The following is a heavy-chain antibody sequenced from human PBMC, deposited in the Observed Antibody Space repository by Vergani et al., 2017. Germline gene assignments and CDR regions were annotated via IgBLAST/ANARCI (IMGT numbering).Heavy chain of an antibody. Sequence: QVQLQESGPGLVKPSQTLSLTCTVSGGSISSGDYYWSWIRQPPGKGLECIGYIYYSGSTYYNPSLKSRVTISVDTSKNQFSLKLSSVTAADTAVYYCARGKYQLLSGKVFDYWGQGTLVTVSS. CDR1: GGSISSGDYY. CDR3: ARGKYQLLSGKVFDY. D-gene: IGHD2-2*01. J-gene: IGHJ4*02. V-gene: IGHV4-30-4*08. CDR2: IYYSGST.